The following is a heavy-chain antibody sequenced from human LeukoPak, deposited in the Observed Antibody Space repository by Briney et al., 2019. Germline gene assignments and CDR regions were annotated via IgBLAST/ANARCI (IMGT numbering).Heavy chain of an antibody. CDR1: GFTFSNAW. Sequence: GGSLRLSCAASGFTFSNAWMSWARQAPGKGLEWVGRIKSKTDGGTTDYAAPVKGRFTISRDDSKNTLYLQMNSLKTEDTAVYYCTTDRYYFDWSYNWFDPWGQGTLVTVSS. J-gene: IGHJ5*02. D-gene: IGHD3-9*01. CDR3: TTDRYYFDWSYNWFDP. CDR2: IKSKTDGGTT. V-gene: IGHV3-15*01.